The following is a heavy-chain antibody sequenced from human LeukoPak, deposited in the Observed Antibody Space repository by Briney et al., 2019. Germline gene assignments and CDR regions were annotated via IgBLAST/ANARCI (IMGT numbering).Heavy chain of an antibody. D-gene: IGHD3-22*01. CDR2: IYYSGTT. CDR1: GGSISSYY. CDR3: ASLPTVYSRGYLAL. V-gene: IGHV4-59*12. J-gene: IGHJ4*02. Sequence: PSETLSLTCTGSGGSISSYYWSWIRQPPGKGLEWIGYIYYSGTTNYNPSLQSRVTISVDTSKNQFSLKLSSVTAADTAVYYCASLPTVYSRGYLALWGQGTLVTVSS.